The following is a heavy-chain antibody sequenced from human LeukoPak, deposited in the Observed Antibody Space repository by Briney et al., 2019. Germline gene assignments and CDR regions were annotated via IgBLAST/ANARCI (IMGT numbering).Heavy chain of an antibody. CDR1: GGSISTYY. D-gene: IGHD1-26*01. V-gene: IGHV4-59*01. Sequence: SETLSLTCAVSGGSISTYYWSWIRQPPGKGLEWIGYIHYTGNTNYNPSLKSRVTISLDTSKNQFSLKLSSVTAADTAVYYCAREGTGASRWFDPWGQGTLVPVTS. CDR3: AREGTGASRWFDP. CDR2: IHYTGNT. J-gene: IGHJ5*02.